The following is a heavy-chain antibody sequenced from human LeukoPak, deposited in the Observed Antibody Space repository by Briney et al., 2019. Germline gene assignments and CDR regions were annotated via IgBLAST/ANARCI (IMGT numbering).Heavy chain of an antibody. CDR2: LGTAGDT. V-gene: IGHV3-13*01. CDR1: GLTLSNYA. CDR3: ARQSTPHGNFDY. J-gene: IGHJ4*02. Sequence: GGSLRLSCAASGLTLSNYAMHWVRHPAGEGLEWVSALGTAGDTFYPGSVKGRFTISRDNAKKSLFLQMNSLRAEDTATYYCARQSTPHGNFDYWGQGTLVTVSS. D-gene: IGHD5-24*01.